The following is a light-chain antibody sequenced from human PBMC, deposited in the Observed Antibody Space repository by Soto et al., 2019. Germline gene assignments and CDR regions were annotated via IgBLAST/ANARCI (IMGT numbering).Light chain of an antibody. J-gene: IGKJ2*01. CDR3: QRYNDSQYI. V-gene: IGKV1-5*03. Sequence: DIQMTQSPSTLSASVGDRVTITCRASQSITTWLAWYQQKPGKAPKLLIYKATNLQSGVPSRFSGSGSGTEFSLTISSLQPDDFATYYCQRYNDSQYIFGQGTRLEIK. CDR1: QSITTW. CDR2: KAT.